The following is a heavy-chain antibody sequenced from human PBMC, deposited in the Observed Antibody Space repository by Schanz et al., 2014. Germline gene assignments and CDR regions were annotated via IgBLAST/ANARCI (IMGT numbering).Heavy chain of an antibody. D-gene: IGHD6-6*01. V-gene: IGHV3-23*01. Sequence: EVQLLESGGGLVQPGGSLRLSCLASGFAFSSYGMNWLRQAPGKGLEWVSVIGVDGTTTYYADSVKGRFTISRDNSKNTVYIQMNSLRAEDTAVYYCARDRLAAQGIDSWGQGTLVTDSS. CDR3: ARDRLAAQGIDS. CDR1: GFAFSSYG. CDR2: IGVDGTTT. J-gene: IGHJ4*02.